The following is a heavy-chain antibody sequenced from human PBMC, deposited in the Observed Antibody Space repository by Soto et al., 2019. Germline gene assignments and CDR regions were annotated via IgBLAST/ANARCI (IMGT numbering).Heavy chain of an antibody. Sequence: GGSLRLSCAASGFTFSSCGMHWVRQAPGKGLEWVAVISYDGSNKYYADSVKGRFTISRDNSKNTLYLQMNSLRAEDTAVYYCARPSEGLDAFDIWGQGTMVTVSS. CDR2: ISYDGSNK. J-gene: IGHJ3*02. CDR3: ARPSEGLDAFDI. CDR1: GFTFSSCG. V-gene: IGHV3-30*03.